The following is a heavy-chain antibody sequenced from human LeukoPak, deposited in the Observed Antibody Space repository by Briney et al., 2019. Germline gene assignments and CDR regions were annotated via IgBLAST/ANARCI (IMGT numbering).Heavy chain of an antibody. CDR3: VRDGVEGYLEH. J-gene: IGHJ1*01. Sequence: MGWINPRSGDTYYTPSLQGRLSMTTETSTGTTYMELTRLTSDDTAVYYCVRDGVEGYLEHWGRGTLVTVST. V-gene: IGHV1-18*01. CDR2: INPRSGDT. D-gene: IGHD2-15*01.